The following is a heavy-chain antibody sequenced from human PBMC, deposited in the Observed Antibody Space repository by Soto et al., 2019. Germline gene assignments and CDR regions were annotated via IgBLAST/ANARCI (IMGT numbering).Heavy chain of an antibody. D-gene: IGHD3-22*01. Sequence: GASVKVSCKASGYTFTSYAMHWVRQAPGQRLEWMGWINAGNGNTKYSQKFQGRVTITRDTSASTAYMELSSLRSEDTAVYYCATPLTLYYYDSSGYYWEYFQHWGQGTLVTVSS. CDR3: ATPLTLYYYDSSGYYWEYFQH. CDR1: GYTFTSYA. V-gene: IGHV1-3*01. CDR2: INAGNGNT. J-gene: IGHJ1*01.